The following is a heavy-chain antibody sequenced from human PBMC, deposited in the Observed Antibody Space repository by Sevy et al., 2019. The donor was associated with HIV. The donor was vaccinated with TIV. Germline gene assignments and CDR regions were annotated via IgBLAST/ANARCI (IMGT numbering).Heavy chain of an antibody. V-gene: IGHV3-23*01. CDR3: AKLSGYYDSSGYYEPFDY. D-gene: IGHD3-22*01. Sequence: GGSLRLSCAASGFTFSSYAMSWVRQAPGKGLEWVSAISGSGGNTYYADSVKGRFTISRDNSKNTLYLQMNSLRAEDTAVYYCAKLSGYYDSSGYYEPFDYWGQGTLVTVSS. J-gene: IGHJ4*02. CDR2: ISGSGGNT. CDR1: GFTFSSYA.